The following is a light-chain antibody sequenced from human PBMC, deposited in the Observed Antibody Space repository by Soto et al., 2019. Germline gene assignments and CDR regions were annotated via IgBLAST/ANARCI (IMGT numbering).Light chain of an antibody. CDR1: SSDVGAYNY. Sequence: QSVLTQPASVSGSPGQSITISCNGTSSDVGAYNYVSWYQQYPGKAPKVMIYDVSNRPSGVSNRFSGSKSGNTASLTISGLQAEDEADYYCCSYTTSSTVVFGGGTKVTVL. CDR3: CSYTTSSTVV. J-gene: IGLJ2*01. V-gene: IGLV2-14*01. CDR2: DVS.